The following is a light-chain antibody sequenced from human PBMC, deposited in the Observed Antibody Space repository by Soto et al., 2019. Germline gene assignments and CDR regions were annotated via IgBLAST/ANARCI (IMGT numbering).Light chain of an antibody. Sequence: NFMLTQPHSVSESPGKTVTISCTRSIGSIASNYVQWYQHRPGSAPTTVIYEDNQRPSGVPDRFSGSIDSSSNSASLTISGLKTEDEADYYCQSYDSSNHEGVFGGGTKLTVL. CDR1: IGSIASNY. V-gene: IGLV6-57*04. J-gene: IGLJ2*01. CDR3: QSYDSSNHEGV. CDR2: EDN.